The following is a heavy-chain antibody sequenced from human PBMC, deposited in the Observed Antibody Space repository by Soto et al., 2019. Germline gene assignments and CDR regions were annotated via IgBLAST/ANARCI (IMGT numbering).Heavy chain of an antibody. CDR2: MNPNSGNT. J-gene: IGHJ6*02. D-gene: IGHD1-26*01. CDR3: ARVGGATVRYYYGMDV. CDR1: GYTFTSYD. Sequence: ASVKVSCKASGYTFTSYDINWVRQATGQGLEWMAWMNPNSGNTGYAQKFQGRVTMTRNTSISTAYMELSSLRSEDTAVYYCARVGGATVRYYYGMDVWGQGTTVTVSS. V-gene: IGHV1-8*01.